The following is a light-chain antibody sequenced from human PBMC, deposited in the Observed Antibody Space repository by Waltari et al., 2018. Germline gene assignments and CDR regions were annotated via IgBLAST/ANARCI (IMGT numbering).Light chain of an antibody. Sequence: DIQMTQSPSTLSASVGDRVLIPCRARQSISGWLAWYQQKPGKAPKLLIYDASSLESGVPSRFSGSGSGTEFTLTISSLQPDDFATYYCQHYNSFPWTFGQGTKVEIK. J-gene: IGKJ1*01. V-gene: IGKV1-5*01. CDR3: QHYNSFPWT. CDR1: QSISGW. CDR2: DAS.